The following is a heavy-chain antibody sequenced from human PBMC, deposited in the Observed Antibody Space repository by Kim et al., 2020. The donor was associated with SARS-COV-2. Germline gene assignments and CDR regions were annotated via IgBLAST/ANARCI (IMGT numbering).Heavy chain of an antibody. V-gene: IGHV4-59*02. J-gene: IGHJ3*02. CDR1: GGSATNYF. Sequence: SETLSLICSVSGGSATNYFLSWIRQPPGKGLESIGYVFDNGNTNYNPSLKSRVSISLDTSKNQVSLKLISVTAADTAVYYCAIDGEPDAFDIWGHGTMVTVSS. CDR3: AIDGEPDAFDI. D-gene: IGHD3-10*01. CDR2: VFDNGNT.